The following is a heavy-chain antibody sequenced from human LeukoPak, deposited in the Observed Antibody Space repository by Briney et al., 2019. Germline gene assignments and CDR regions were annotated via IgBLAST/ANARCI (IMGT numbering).Heavy chain of an antibody. J-gene: IGHJ4*02. CDR3: ARGGWYLDY. CDR1: GGSISSYY. Sequence: SETLSPTCTVSGGSISSYYWSWIRQPPGKGLEWIGYIYYSGSTNYNPSLKSRVTISVDTSKNQFSLRLSSVTAADTAAYYCARGGWYLDYWGQGTLVTVSS. CDR2: IYYSGST. D-gene: IGHD6-19*01. V-gene: IGHV4-59*01.